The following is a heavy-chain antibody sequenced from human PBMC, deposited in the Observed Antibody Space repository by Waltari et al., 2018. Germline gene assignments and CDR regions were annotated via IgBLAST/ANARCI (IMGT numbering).Heavy chain of an antibody. D-gene: IGHD3-10*01. Sequence: QVQLVQSGAEVRRPGASVKVSCKVSGYTLNKLSIHWVRQTPGQGLEWMGGIGPEKGGTLFAPKCQGSVTVSGDPDTDTAYMGLSSLRSEDTTVYYCVTRIKTVVQGIIVLAGPPPKWFDPWGPGTQVTVSS. CDR2: IGPEKGGT. V-gene: IGHV1-24*01. CDR3: VTRIKTVVQGIIVLAGPPPKWFDP. J-gene: IGHJ5*02. CDR1: GYTLNKLS.